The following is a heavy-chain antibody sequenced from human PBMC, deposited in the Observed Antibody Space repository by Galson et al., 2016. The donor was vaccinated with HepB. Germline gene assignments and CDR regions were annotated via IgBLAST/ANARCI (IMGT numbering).Heavy chain of an antibody. CDR1: GYSISSGYY. CDR2: VYRSGSS. V-gene: IGHV4-38-2*02. D-gene: IGHD3-22*01. CDR3: ARTLLPASIGGPFDF. J-gene: IGHJ3*01. Sequence: LTCTVSGYSISSGYYWGWIRQPPGKGLEWIGSVYRSGSSYYNPSLRSRVSISVDTAKNHFSLRLTSVTAADTAIYYCARTLLPASIGGPFDFWGPGTLITVSS.